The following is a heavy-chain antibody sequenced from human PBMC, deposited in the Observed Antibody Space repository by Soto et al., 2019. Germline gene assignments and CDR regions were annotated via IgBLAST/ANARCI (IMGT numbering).Heavy chain of an antibody. V-gene: IGHV1-69*01. Sequence: QVQLVQSGAEVKKPGSSVKVSCRPSGGSFTMYGISWVRQAPGQGLEWMGGIIPRFGSPNYTQNFQGRVTITADESSSTVYMELSSLRSEDTAVYCCARDRIAAALVNYNGMEVWGQGTTVAVSS. J-gene: IGHJ6*01. CDR3: ARDRIAAALVNYNGMEV. D-gene: IGHD6-13*01. CDR1: GGSFTMYG. CDR2: IIPRFGSP.